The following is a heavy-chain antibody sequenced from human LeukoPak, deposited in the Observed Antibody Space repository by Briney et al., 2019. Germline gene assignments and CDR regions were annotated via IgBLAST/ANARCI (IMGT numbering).Heavy chain of an antibody. CDR1: GFTFSTYW. CDR3: GRDQGYGGTCDN. J-gene: IGHJ4*02. D-gene: IGHD4-23*01. CDR2: IKEDGRDK. Sequence: GGSLRLSCEASGFTFSTYWMGWVRHAPGKALEWVAKIKEDGRDKQYVDSVKGRFTISRDNTKNSLQLQMDSLRVEDTAVYYCGRDQGYGGTCDNWGQGTLVTVSS. V-gene: IGHV3-7*01.